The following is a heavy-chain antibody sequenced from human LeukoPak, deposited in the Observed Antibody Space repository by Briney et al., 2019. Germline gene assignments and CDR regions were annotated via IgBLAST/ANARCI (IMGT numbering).Heavy chain of an antibody. CDR3: ARQGGSSSPYYYSCMDV. J-gene: IGHJ6*03. CDR2: IYHSGRT. D-gene: IGHD6-13*01. CDR1: DYSMSSGYY. Sequence: SETLSLTCAVSDYSMSSGYYWGWIRQPPGKGLEWIGCIYHSGRTFYNPSLKSRVTISVDTSKNQFSLKLSSVTAADTAVYYCARQGGSSSPYYYSCMDVWGKGTTVTVSS. V-gene: IGHV4-38-2*01.